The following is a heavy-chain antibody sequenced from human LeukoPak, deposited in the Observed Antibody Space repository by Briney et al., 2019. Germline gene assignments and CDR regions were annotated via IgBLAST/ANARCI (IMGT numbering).Heavy chain of an antibody. D-gene: IGHD6-13*01. CDR3: ARVVASSLAAAGPPWFDP. CDR2: VSAYNANT. V-gene: IGHV1-18*01. J-gene: IGHJ5*02. CDR1: GYTFSSYG. Sequence: ASVKVSCKASGYTFSSYGISWVRQAPGQGLEWMGWVSAYNANTKYAQKVQGRVTMTTDTSTSTAYMELRSLRSDDTAVYYCARVVASSLAAAGPPWFDPWGQGTLVTVSS.